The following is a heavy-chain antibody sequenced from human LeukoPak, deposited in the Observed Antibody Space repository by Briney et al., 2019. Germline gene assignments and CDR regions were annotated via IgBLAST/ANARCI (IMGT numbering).Heavy chain of an antibody. CDR3: ARPLCSAGRRCLSPNAFGV. J-gene: IGHJ3*01. CDR2: ISAGGST. V-gene: IGHV4-61*02. CDR1: GDSISSGNFH. Sequence: PSETLSLTFTVSGDSISSGNFHWTWIRQPAGKGLEWIGRISAGGSTSQNPSLRSRVTISVDTSKNRFSLRLSSVTAADTAVYYCARPLCSAGRRCLSPNAFGVWGRGTMVTVSS. D-gene: IGHD2-15*01.